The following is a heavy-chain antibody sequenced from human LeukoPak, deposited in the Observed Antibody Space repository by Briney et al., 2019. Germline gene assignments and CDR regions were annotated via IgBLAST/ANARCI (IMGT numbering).Heavy chain of an antibody. CDR2: ISSSGSTI. V-gene: IGHV3-11*04. CDR3: ARGSGTNFWSGYYTGFDY. CDR1: GFTFSDYY. J-gene: IGHJ4*02. D-gene: IGHD3-3*01. Sequence: PGGSLRLSCAASGFTFSDYYMSWIRQAPGKGLEWVSYISSSGSTIYYAESVKGRFTISRDNAKNSLSLQMNSLRAEDTAVYYCARGSGTNFWSGYYTGFDYWGQGTLVTVSS.